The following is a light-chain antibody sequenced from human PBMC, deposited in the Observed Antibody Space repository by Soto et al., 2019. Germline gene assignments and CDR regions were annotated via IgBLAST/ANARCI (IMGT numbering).Light chain of an antibody. CDR2: FTS. V-gene: IGKV3-15*01. J-gene: IGKJ4*01. CDR3: QQYNTWLLT. CDR1: QSLSNN. Sequence: EIVMTQSPATLSVSPGERTTLSCRASQSLSNNLAWYQQKPGQAPRLLIYFTSTRATGIPARFSGSGSGTDFTLTISSLQSEDFAVYYCQQYNTWLLTFGGGTKVETK.